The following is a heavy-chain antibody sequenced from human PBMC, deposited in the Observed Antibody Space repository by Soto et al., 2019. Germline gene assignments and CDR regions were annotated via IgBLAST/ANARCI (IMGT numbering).Heavy chain of an antibody. CDR1: GFSFSDYY. J-gene: IGHJ6*03. Sequence: GGSLRLSCAASGFSFSDYYMSWIRQAPGKGLEWVSYISSSGSTIYYADSVKGRFTISRDNAKNSLYLQMNSLRAEDTAVYYCAKLVRVGSSTSWAYYYYYYMDVWGKGTRVTVSS. V-gene: IGHV3-11*01. CDR3: AKLVRVGSSTSWAYYYYYYMDV. D-gene: IGHD2-2*01. CDR2: ISSSGSTI.